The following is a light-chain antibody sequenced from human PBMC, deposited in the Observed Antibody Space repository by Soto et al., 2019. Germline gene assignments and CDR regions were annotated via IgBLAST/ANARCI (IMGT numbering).Light chain of an antibody. CDR1: QGIGST. CDR3: QQYGSSPRT. Sequence: EIVMTQSPATLSVSPGEGATLSCRASQGIGSTLAWYQHKPGQTPRLLIYDASTRATGVPARFSGSGSGTDFTLTIRRLEPDDFAVYYCQQYGSSPRTFGQGTKVDIK. CDR2: DAS. V-gene: IGKV3-20*01. J-gene: IGKJ1*01.